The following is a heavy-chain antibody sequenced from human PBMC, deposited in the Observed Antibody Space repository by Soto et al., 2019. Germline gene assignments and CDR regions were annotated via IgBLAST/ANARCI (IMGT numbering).Heavy chain of an antibody. Sequence: GGSLGLSCAASGFTFSGHWMSWVRQAPGKGLEWVANIKQDGSEKSYVDSVNGRFTISRDNAKNSMFLQMNNLRAEDTAVYYCASRPSDGSYYGVFDYWGQGTVVTVSS. CDR1: GFTFSGHW. CDR3: ASRPSDGSYYGVFDY. J-gene: IGHJ4*02. CDR2: IKQDGSEK. D-gene: IGHD3-10*01. V-gene: IGHV3-7*03.